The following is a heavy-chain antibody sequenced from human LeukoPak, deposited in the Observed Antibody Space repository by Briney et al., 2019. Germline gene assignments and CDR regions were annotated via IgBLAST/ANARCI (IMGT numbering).Heavy chain of an antibody. CDR2: INPDGNKK. V-gene: IGHV3-7*01. CDR3: ARDLAYGRLDY. Sequence: GGSLRLSCAVSGLTFTSSWMDWVRQAPGKGLEWVASINPDGNKKYSADSVKGRFTISRDNAENSLYLQMNSLRVEDTAFYYCARDLAYGRLDYWGQGMLVTVSS. CDR1: GLTFTSSW. J-gene: IGHJ4*02. D-gene: IGHD3-16*01.